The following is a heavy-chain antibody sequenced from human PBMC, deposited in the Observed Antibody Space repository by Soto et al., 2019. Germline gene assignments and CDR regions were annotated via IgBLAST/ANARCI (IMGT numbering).Heavy chain of an antibody. J-gene: IGHJ4*02. CDR2: VSGSGEST. V-gene: IGHV3-23*01. CDR3: AKDAGIPPYYFDF. D-gene: IGHD2-2*01. CDR1: GFMFSSYA. Sequence: EVQVLESGGGLVQPGGSLRLSCAASGFMFSSYAMSWVRQAPGKGLEWVSTVSGSGESTDYTDSVQGRFTISRDNSKNTVYLQMNRPRVEDTAVYYCAKDAGIPPYYFDFWGQGTLVTVSS.